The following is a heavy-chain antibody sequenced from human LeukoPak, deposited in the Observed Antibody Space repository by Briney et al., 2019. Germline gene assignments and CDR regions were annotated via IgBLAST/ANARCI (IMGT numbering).Heavy chain of an antibody. CDR1: GGSISSYY. J-gene: IGHJ3*02. D-gene: IGHD3-22*01. Sequence: SETLSLTCTVSGGSISSYYWSWIRQPPGKGLEWIGYIYYSGSTNYNPSLKSRVTISVDTSKNQFSLKLSSVTAADTAVYYCARVSNSGYNSRGAFDIWGQGTMVTVSS. CDR3: ARVSNSGYNSRGAFDI. CDR2: IYYSGST. V-gene: IGHV4-59*13.